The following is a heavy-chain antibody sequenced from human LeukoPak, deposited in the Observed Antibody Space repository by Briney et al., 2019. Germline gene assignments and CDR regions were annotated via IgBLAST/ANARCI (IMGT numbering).Heavy chain of an antibody. Sequence: SQTLSLTCAVSGGSISSGGYCWSWIRQPPGKGLEWIGYIYHSGSTYYNPSLKSRVTISVDRSKNQFSLKLSSVTAADTAVYYCARVSWGNSFDYWGQGTLVTVSS. CDR2: IYHSGST. D-gene: IGHD7-27*01. CDR3: ARVSWGNSFDY. V-gene: IGHV4-30-2*01. CDR1: GGSISSGGYC. J-gene: IGHJ4*02.